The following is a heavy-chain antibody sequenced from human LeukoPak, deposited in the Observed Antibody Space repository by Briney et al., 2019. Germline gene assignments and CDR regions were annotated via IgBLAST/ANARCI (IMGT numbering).Heavy chain of an antibody. J-gene: IGHJ2*01. CDR2: IYYSGST. Sequence: SGTLSLTCAVSGGSISSNNWWSWVRQPPGKGLDWIGEIYYSGSTNYNPSLKSRVTISVDTSKNQFSLKLSSVTAADTAVYYCARVTYWYFDLWGRGTLVTVSS. CDR1: GGSISSNNW. CDR3: ARVTYWYFDL. V-gene: IGHV4-4*02.